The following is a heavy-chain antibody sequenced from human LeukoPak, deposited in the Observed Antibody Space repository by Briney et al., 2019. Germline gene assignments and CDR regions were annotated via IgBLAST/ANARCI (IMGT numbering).Heavy chain of an antibody. CDR2: IYYSGST. J-gene: IGHJ6*03. CDR3: ARDYYYYMDV. V-gene: IGHV4-39*07. CDR1: GGSISSSSYY. Sequence: SETLSLTCTVSGGSISSSSYYWGWIRQPPGKGPEWIGSIYYSGSTYYNPSLKSRVTISVDTSKNQLSLKLSSVTAADTAVYYCARDYYYYMDVWGKGTTVTVSS.